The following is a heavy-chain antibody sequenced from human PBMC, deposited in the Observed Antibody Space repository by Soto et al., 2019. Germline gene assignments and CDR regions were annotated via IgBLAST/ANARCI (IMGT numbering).Heavy chain of an antibody. V-gene: IGHV3-7*01. CDR1: GFSISRYW. Sequence: GGSLRLSCAASGFSISRYWMSWVRQAPGKGLEWVADKKQDGSEEYYVDCVKGRFTVSRDNAKNSVYLQLTSLRVEDTALYYWARGGFSYGTGIEHWGQGALGTVSS. D-gene: IGHD5-18*01. CDR3: ARGGFSYGTGIEH. J-gene: IGHJ5*02. CDR2: KKQDGSEE.